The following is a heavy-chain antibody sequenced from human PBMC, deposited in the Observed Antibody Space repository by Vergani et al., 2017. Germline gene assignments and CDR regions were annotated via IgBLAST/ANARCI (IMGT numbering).Heavy chain of an antibody. D-gene: IGHD2-21*01. J-gene: IGHJ3*01. CDR2: IYTSGGT. Sequence: VQLVESGGGLVPPGRSLRLSCAASGFSFGDYAMTWVRQAPGKGLEWIGRIYTSGGTNYNPSLRSRAIMSVDASKKQFSLKLTSVTAADTAVYYCARDGGEYDKDALDVWGQGTKVTVTS. CDR1: GFSFGDYA. V-gene: IGHV4-4*07. CDR3: ARDGGEYDKDALDV.